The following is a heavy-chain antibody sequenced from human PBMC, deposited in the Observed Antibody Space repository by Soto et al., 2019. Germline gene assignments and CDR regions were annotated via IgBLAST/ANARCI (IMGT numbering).Heavy chain of an antibody. J-gene: IGHJ5*02. CDR3: ARALAVTAWYNWFDP. CDR2: INYSGTT. V-gene: IGHV4-39*02. Sequence: PSETLSLTCTVSGDSISSDVYYWGWIRQPPGKGLEWIGSINYSGTTYYNPSLKSRLTISVDTSQNLFSLKLRSVTAADAAVYYCARALAVTAWYNWFDPWGQGTPVTVSS. D-gene: IGHD6-19*01. CDR1: GDSISSDVYY.